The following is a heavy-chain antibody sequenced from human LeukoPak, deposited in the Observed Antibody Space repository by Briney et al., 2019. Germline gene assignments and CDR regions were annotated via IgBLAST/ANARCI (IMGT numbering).Heavy chain of an antibody. V-gene: IGHV1-2*02. D-gene: IGHD3-10*01. CDR1: GYTFTSYA. Sequence: ASVKVSFKASGYTFTSYAMNWVRQAPGQGLEWMGWINPNSGDTNYARKFQGRVTMTRDTSINTAYMELSRLISDDTAVYYCASYRGSSGYYYYMDLWGKGTTVTISS. J-gene: IGHJ6*03. CDR3: ASYRGSSGYYYYMDL. CDR2: INPNSGDT.